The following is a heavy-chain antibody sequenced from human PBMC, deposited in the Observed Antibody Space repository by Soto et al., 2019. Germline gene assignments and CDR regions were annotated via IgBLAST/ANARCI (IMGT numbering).Heavy chain of an antibody. CDR3: ARGGGNCSGGSCYSVIDY. CDR2: IYYSGST. Sequence: TSETLSLTCTVSGGSISSYYWSWIRQPPGKGLEWIGYIYYSGSTNYNPSLKSRVTISVDTSKNQFSLKLSSVTAADTAVYYCARGGGNCSGGSCYSVIDYWGQGTLVTVSS. D-gene: IGHD2-15*01. J-gene: IGHJ4*02. V-gene: IGHV4-59*01. CDR1: GGSISSYY.